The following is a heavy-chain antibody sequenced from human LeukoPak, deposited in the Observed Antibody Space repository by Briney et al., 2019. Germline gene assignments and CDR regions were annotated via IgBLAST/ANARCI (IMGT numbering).Heavy chain of an antibody. D-gene: IGHD6-13*01. CDR2: IIPIFGTA. V-gene: IGHV1-69*06. Sequence: SVKVSCKASGGTFSSYAISWVRQAPGQGLEWMGGIIPIFGTANYAQKFQGRVTITADKSTSTAYMELSSLRSEDTAVYYCVFSPKLGIAANSLKLYYFDYWGQGTLVTVSS. J-gene: IGHJ4*02. CDR1: GGTFSSYA. CDR3: VFSPKLGIAANSLKLYYFDY.